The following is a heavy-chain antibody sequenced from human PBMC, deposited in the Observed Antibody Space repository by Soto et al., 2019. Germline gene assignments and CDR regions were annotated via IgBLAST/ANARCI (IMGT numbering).Heavy chain of an antibody. CDR3: ARDGNSLIQLRMGGDPWFDP. J-gene: IGHJ5*02. CDR1: CYTMPSYC. Sequence: AAGKPRRKGSCYTMPSYCISLVRQAPRQGLEWMGWISAYNGNTNYAQKLQGRVTMTTDTSTSTAYMELRSLRSDDTAVYYCARDGNSLIQLRMGGDPWFDPWGQGTLVSAPQ. CDR2: ISAYNGNT. D-gene: IGHD5-18*01. V-gene: IGHV1-18*04.